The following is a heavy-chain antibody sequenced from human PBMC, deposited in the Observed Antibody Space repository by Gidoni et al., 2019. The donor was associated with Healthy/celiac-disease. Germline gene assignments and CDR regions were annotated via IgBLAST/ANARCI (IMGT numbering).Heavy chain of an antibody. J-gene: IGHJ5*02. V-gene: IGHV3-33*01. D-gene: IGHD4-17*01. CDR3: ARDPTLRAGLRPAKPPHPTFDP. CDR1: GFTCGSYG. Sequence: AASGFTCGSYGMHWVRPAPGKGLEWVAVIWYDGSNKYYADSVKGRFTISRDNSKNTLYLQMNSLRAEDTAVYYCARDPTLRAGLRPAKPPHPTFDPWGQGTLVTVSS. CDR2: IWYDGSNK.